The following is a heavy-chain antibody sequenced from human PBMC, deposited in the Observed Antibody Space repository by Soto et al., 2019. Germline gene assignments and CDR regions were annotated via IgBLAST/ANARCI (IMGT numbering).Heavy chain of an antibody. V-gene: IGHV4-34*01. CDR2: INHSGST. CDR1: GGSFSGYY. J-gene: IGHJ4*02. D-gene: IGHD3-3*01. CDR3: ARGRLDFWSGYYRKYYFDY. Sequence: SETLSLTCAVYGGSFSGYYWSWIRQPPGKGLEWIGEINHSGSTNYNPSLKSRVTISVDTSKNQFSLKLSSVTAADTAVYYCARGRLDFWSGYYRKYYFDYWGQGXLVTVSS.